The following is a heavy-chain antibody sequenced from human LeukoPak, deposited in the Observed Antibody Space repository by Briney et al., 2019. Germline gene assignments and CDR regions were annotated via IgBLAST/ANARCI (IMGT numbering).Heavy chain of an antibody. CDR1: GGSISGSSYY. V-gene: IGHV4-39*01. J-gene: IGHJ5*02. CDR2: ITYSGGT. Sequence: SETLSLTCTVSGGSISGSSYYWGWIRQPPGKGLECIGSITYSGGTYYNPSLKSRVITSVDTSKNQFSLKVSSVTAADTAVYYCARHPNWFDPWGQGTLVTVSS. CDR3: ARHPNWFDP.